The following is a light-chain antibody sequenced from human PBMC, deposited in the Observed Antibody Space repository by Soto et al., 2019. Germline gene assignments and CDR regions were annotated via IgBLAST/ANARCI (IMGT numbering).Light chain of an antibody. CDR3: SSYTRSSTLVV. CDR1: SSDVGAYNY. Sequence: QSALTQPASVSGSPGQSITISFTGTSSDVGAYNYVSWYQQHPGKAPKLLIYDVSTRPSGVSNRFSGSKSGNTASLTISGLQAEDDADYYCSSYTRSSTLVVFGGGTKVTVL. J-gene: IGLJ2*01. V-gene: IGLV2-14*03. CDR2: DVS.